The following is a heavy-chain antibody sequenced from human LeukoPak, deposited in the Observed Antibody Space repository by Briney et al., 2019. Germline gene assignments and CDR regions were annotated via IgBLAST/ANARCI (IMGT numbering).Heavy chain of an antibody. Sequence: SVKVSCKASGGTFSSYAISWVRQAPGQGLEWMGGIIPIFGTANYAQKFQGRVTITTDEPTSTAYMELSSLRSEDTAVYYCARGNWNDVGPYYYYMDVWGKGTTVTVSS. V-gene: IGHV1-69*05. J-gene: IGHJ6*03. CDR1: GGTFSSYA. CDR2: IIPIFGTA. CDR3: ARGNWNDVGPYYYYMDV. D-gene: IGHD1-1*01.